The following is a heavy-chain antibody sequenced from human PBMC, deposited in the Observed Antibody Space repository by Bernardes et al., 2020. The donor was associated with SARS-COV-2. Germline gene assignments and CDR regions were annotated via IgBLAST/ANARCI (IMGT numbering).Heavy chain of an antibody. V-gene: IGHV4-39*01. CDR1: GGSITTTAYY. CDR3: ARHIASTWYEPFDN. Sequence: SETLSLTRSVSGGSITTTAYYWGCIRQPPGRALEWVGSIFYSGSTYYNPALKRRVSISVDPSKNQLPLKMTPVTAADTAVYYCARHIASTWYEPFDNWGQGTLVTVSS. J-gene: IGHJ4*02. D-gene: IGHD6-13*01. CDR2: IFYSGST.